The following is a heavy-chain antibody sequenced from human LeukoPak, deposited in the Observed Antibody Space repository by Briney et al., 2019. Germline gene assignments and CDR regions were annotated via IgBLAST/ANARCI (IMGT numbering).Heavy chain of an antibody. J-gene: IGHJ2*01. CDR1: GFTFGTYW. CDR3: ARGYCSGGSCFSSTGNFDL. CDR2: INGDGSEK. D-gene: IGHD2-15*01. V-gene: IGHV3-7*04. Sequence: GGSLRLSCAASGFTFGTYWMSWVRQAPGKGLEWVANINGDGSEKYFAGSVKGRFTISRDNARNSLFLQMNSLRAEDTAVYYCARGYCSGGSCFSSTGNFDLWGRGTLVTVSS.